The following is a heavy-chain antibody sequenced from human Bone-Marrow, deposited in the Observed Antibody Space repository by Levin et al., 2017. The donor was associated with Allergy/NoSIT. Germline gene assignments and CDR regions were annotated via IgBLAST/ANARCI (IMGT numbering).Heavy chain of an antibody. CDR1: GGSTSSNSHY. CDR2: IYYSGTT. D-gene: IGHD3-3*01. Sequence: PSETLSLTCTVSGGSTSSNSHYWGWIRQPPGKGLEWIGNIYYSGTTYYNPSLKSRVTISVVTSKNQFSLKLSSVTAADTAVYYCARHRITIFGVVNYALDVWGQGTTVTVSS. J-gene: IGHJ6*02. V-gene: IGHV4-39*01. CDR3: ARHRITIFGVVNYALDV.